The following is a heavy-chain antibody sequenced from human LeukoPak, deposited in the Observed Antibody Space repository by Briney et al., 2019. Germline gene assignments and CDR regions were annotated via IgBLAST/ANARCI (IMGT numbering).Heavy chain of an antibody. CDR2: INPNSGGT. V-gene: IGHV1-2*02. CDR1: GYTFTGYY. D-gene: IGHD3-10*01. Sequence: ASVKVSCKASGYTFTGYYMHWVRQAPGQGLEWKGWINPNSGGTYYGQKFQGRVTMTRDTSITTAYMELNRLRSDDTAVYYCARDPTYYYGSGSSGNWFDPWGQGTLVTVSS. J-gene: IGHJ5*02. CDR3: ARDPTYYYGSGSSGNWFDP.